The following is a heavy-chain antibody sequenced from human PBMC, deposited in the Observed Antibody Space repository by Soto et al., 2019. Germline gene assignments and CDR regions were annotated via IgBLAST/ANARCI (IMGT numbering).Heavy chain of an antibody. CDR3: ARDYDFWSGYSLARRTSRLSGY. J-gene: IGHJ4*02. D-gene: IGHD3-3*01. CDR1: GYTLTSYA. CDR2: INAGNGNT. V-gene: IGHV1-3*01. Sequence: GASVKVSCKASGYTLTSYATHWVRQAPGQRLEWMGWINAGNGNTRYSQKFQGRVTITRDTSASTAYMELSSLRSEDTAVYYCARDYDFWSGYSLARRTSRLSGYWGQGTLVTVSS.